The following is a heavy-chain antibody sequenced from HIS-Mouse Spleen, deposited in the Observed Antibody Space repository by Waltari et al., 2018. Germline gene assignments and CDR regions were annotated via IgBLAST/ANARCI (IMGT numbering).Heavy chain of an antibody. CDR2: IYSGGST. D-gene: IGHD7-27*01. CDR3: ARSNWYFDY. Sequence: EVQLVESGGGLVQLGGSLRLSWAAYGFTVRSNYMSWVRQAPGKGLEWVSVIYSGGSTYYADSVKGRFTISRDNSKNTLYLQLNSLRAEDTAVYYCARSNWYFDYWGQGTLVTVSS. V-gene: IGHV3-66*01. CDR1: GFTVRSNY. J-gene: IGHJ4*02.